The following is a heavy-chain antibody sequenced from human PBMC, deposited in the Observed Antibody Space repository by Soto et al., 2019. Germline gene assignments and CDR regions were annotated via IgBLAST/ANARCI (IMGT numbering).Heavy chain of an antibody. CDR2: IRYDGSNI. Sequence: QVQLVESGGGVVQPGRSLRLSCAASGFTFSGLGMHWVRQAPGKGLEWVAVIRYDGSNIYYADAVKSRSTISRDNSKDTLYLQMNSLRADDTAVYYCARDGVGHTTFFGYFDYWGQGTLVTVSS. CDR3: ARDGVGHTTFFGYFDY. CDR1: GFTFSGLG. V-gene: IGHV3-33*01. D-gene: IGHD1-26*01. J-gene: IGHJ4*02.